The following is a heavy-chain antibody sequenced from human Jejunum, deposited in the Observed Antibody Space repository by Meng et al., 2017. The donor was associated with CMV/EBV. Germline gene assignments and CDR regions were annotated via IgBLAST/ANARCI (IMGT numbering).Heavy chain of an antibody. CDR1: GFIFSNNG. J-gene: IGHJ4*02. Sequence: GFIFSNNGKHWVRQAPGKGVGWVSFIRPDKSGNYYTDTVKGRFTIPRDTSKNTLYLQMNSLRAEDMAVYYCAKTPGRWETLDFWGQGTLVTVSS. V-gene: IGHV3-30*02. D-gene: IGHD1-26*01. CDR2: IRPDKSGN. CDR3: AKTPGRWETLDF.